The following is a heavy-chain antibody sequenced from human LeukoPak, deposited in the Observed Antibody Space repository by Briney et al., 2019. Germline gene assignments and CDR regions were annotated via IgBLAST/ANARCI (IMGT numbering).Heavy chain of an antibody. J-gene: IGHJ4*02. CDR3: ARLRGYSYGLDY. CDR2: ISYDGSNK. Sequence: PGGSLRLSCAASGFTFSSYGMHWVRQAPGKGLEWVALISYDGSNKYYADSVKGRFTISRDTAKNSLYLQMNSLRAEDTAVYYCARLRGYSYGLDYWGQGILVTVSS. V-gene: IGHV3-30*03. CDR1: GFTFSSYG. D-gene: IGHD5-18*01.